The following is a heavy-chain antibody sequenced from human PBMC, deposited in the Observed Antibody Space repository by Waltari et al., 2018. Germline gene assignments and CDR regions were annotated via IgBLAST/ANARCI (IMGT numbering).Heavy chain of an antibody. J-gene: IGHJ4*02. CDR1: GFTFNTCW. V-gene: IGHV3-7*01. D-gene: IGHD3-10*01. Sequence: EVQLVESGGGFVHPGGSLRLSCAASGFTFNTCWMKWIRPAPGKGLEWVDKRNPDGSQMSHVDCVKGRLTRARDNSQNAMYLQRNNLRAEDTAVYNCMNVARGESGDYWGEGTLVNVPS. CDR3: MNVARGESGDY. CDR2: RNPDGSQM.